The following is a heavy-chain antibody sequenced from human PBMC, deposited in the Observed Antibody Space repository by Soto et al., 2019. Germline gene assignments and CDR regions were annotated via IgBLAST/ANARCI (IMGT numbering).Heavy chain of an antibody. CDR3: ARGSLSTVTTYGYYYYGMDV. V-gene: IGHV1-69*13. Sequence: SVKVSCKASGGTFSIYAISWVRQSPLQWRDWMGGIIPIFGTANYAQKFQGRVTITADESTSTAYMELSSLRSEDTAVYYCARGSLSTVTTYGYYYYGMDVWGQGTTVTVSS. J-gene: IGHJ6*02. CDR1: GGTFSIYA. D-gene: IGHD4-17*01. CDR2: IIPIFGTA.